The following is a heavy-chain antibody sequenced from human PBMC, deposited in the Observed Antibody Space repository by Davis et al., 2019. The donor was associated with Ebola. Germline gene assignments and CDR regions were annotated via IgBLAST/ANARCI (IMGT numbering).Heavy chain of an antibody. V-gene: IGHV3-74*01. CDR1: GFTFSSYW. Sequence: GESLKISCAASGFTFSSYWMHWVRQAPGKGLVWVSRINSDGSSTSYADSVKGRFTISRDNAKNTLYLQMNSRRAEDTAVYYCARGAVTTLLNWGQGTLVTVSS. CDR2: INSDGSST. J-gene: IGHJ4*02. CDR3: ARGAVTTLLN. D-gene: IGHD4-17*01.